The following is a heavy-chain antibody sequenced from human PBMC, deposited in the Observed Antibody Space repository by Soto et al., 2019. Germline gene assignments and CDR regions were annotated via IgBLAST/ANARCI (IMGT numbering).Heavy chain of an antibody. CDR2: INHSGST. CDR1: GDSISSSSYY. V-gene: IGHV4-39*07. Sequence: PSETLSLTCTVSGDSISSSSYYWGWIRQPPGKGLEWIGEINHSGSTNYNPSLKSRVTISVDTSKNQFSLKLSSVTAADTAVYYCARGLTILHWGQGALVTVSS. CDR3: ARGLTILH. J-gene: IGHJ4*02. D-gene: IGHD3-10*01.